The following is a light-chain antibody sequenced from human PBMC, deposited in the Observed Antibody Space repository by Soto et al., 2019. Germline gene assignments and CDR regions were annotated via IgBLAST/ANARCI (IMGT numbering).Light chain of an antibody. CDR2: DDS. Sequence: GDRVTITCRASQTIGSRLAWYQQKPGKAPKVLIYDDSSLQSGVPLRFSGSGSGTEFTLTISSLQPDDFATYYCQQYDVLWTFGQGTQVEIK. CDR1: QTIGSR. CDR3: QQYDVLWT. V-gene: IGKV1-5*01. J-gene: IGKJ1*01.